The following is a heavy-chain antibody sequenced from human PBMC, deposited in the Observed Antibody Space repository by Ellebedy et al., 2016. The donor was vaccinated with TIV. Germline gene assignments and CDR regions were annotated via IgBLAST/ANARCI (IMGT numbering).Heavy chain of an antibody. D-gene: IGHD1/OR15-1a*01. CDR3: ARENWYNDY. J-gene: IGHJ4*02. CDR1: GFTFTTFW. V-gene: IGHV3-7*04. CDR2: INQDGSEK. Sequence: GEPLKISCAASGFTFTTFWMSWVRQAPGKGLEWVGNINQDGSEKCYGDSVKGRFTISRDNAKNAVYLQMNSLRAEDTAVYYCARENWYNDYWGQGTLVTVSS.